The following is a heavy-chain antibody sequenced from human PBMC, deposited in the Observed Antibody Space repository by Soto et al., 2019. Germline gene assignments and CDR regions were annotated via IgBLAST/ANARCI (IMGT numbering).Heavy chain of an antibody. V-gene: IGHV1-69*18. Sequence: QVQAVQSGAAVKKPGSSVKVSCKASGGTFSSYVISWVRQAPGQGLEWMGRIIPIFGTANYAQKFQGRVTITADESTSTAYMELSSLRAEDTAVYYCASGSGLTRGMDVWGQGTTITVSS. D-gene: IGHD3-10*01. CDR2: IIPIFGTA. J-gene: IGHJ6*02. CDR3: ASGSGLTRGMDV. CDR1: GGTFSSYV.